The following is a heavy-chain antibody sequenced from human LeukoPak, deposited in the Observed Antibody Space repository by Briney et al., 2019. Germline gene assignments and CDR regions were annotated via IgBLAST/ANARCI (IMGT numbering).Heavy chain of an antibody. D-gene: IGHD3-10*01. CDR2: IYYSGST. CDR3: AGPHSSGSYYWYFDL. J-gene: IGHJ2*01. V-gene: IGHV4-39*01. CDR1: GASISSTSYY. Sequence: SETLSLTCTVSGASISSTSYYWGWIRQPPGKGLEWIGSIYYSGSTYYNPSLKSRVTISVDTSKNQFSLKLSSVTAADTAVYYCAGPHSSGSYYWYFDLWGRGTLVTVSS.